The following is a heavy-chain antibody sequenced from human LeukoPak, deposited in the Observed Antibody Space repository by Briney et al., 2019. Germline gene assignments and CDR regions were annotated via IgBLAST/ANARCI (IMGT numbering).Heavy chain of an antibody. Sequence: SETLSLTCAVYGGSFSGYYWSWIRQPPGKGLEWIGEINHSGSTNYNPSLKSRVTISVDTSKNQFSLKLSSVTAADTAVYYCAREGSLSDYCSGGSCYSLFAPRPFDYWGQGTLVTVSS. J-gene: IGHJ4*02. V-gene: IGHV4-34*01. CDR1: GGSFSGYY. CDR2: INHSGST. CDR3: AREGSLSDYCSGGSCYSLFAPRPFDY. D-gene: IGHD2-15*01.